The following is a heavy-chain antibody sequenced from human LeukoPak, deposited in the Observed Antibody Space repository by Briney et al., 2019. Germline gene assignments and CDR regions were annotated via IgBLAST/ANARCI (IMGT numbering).Heavy chain of an antibody. J-gene: IGHJ4*02. CDR1: GFIFSSYA. CDR2: ISGSGDST. Sequence: PGGSLRLSCAASGFIFSSYAMSWVRQAPGKGLEWVSGISGSGDSTYYADSVKGRFTISRDNSKNTLYLQMNSLRAEDTAVYYCAKDEGATRPYYFDCWGQGTLVTVSS. V-gene: IGHV3-23*01. D-gene: IGHD2-15*01. CDR3: AKDEGATRPYYFDC.